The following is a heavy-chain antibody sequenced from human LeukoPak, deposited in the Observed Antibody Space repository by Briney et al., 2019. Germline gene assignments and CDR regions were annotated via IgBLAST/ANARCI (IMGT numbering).Heavy chain of an antibody. CDR3: ARVPGSGWEGSVDY. Sequence: GGSLRLSCAASGFTFSSYWMHSVRQAPGKGLVXXXRINSEGSSTSYADSVKGRFTISRDNAKNTLYLQMNSLRAEDTAVYYCARVPGSGWEGSVDYWGQGTLVTVSS. CDR1: GFTFSSYW. CDR2: INSEGSST. J-gene: IGHJ4*02. D-gene: IGHD6-19*01. V-gene: IGHV3-74*01.